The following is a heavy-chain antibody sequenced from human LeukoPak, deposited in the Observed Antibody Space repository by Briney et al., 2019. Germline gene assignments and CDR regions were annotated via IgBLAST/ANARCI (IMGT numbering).Heavy chain of an antibody. V-gene: IGHV4-4*09. CDR2: IYTSGST. D-gene: IGHD2-2*01. CDR3: ARSSSTGPPAY. Sequence: SETLSLTCTVSGGSISSYYWSWIRQPPGKGLEWIGYIYTSGSTNYSPSLKSRVTISVDTSKNQFSLKLSSVTAADTAVYYCARSSSTGPPAYWGQGTLVTVSS. CDR1: GGSISSYY. J-gene: IGHJ4*02.